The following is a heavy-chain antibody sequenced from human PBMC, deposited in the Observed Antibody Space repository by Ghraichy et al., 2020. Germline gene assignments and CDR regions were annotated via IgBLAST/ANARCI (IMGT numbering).Heavy chain of an antibody. J-gene: IGHJ5*02. CDR2: ISAYNGNT. Sequence: ASVKVSCKASGYTFTSYGISWVRQAPGQGLEWMGWISAYNGNTNYAQKLQGRVTMTTDTSTSTAYLELRSLRSDDTAVYYCARDYYDFWSLGTRYNWFDPWGQGTLVTVSS. CDR3: ARDYYDFWSLGTRYNWFDP. D-gene: IGHD3-3*01. V-gene: IGHV1-18*01. CDR1: GYTFTSYG.